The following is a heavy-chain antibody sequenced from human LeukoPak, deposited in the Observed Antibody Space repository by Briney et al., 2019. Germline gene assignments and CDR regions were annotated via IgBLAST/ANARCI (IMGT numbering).Heavy chain of an antibody. Sequence: GGSLRLSCAASEFTFSSHQMSWVRQAPGKGLEWVAKITQDGSQKYYMDSVKGRFIISRDNGKNSLYQQMTSLRVEDTAVYYCARDWRQDNAFDLWGQGTMVTVSS. CDR3: ARDWRQDNAFDL. D-gene: IGHD2-15*01. CDR1: EFTFSSHQ. CDR2: ITQDGSQK. V-gene: IGHV3-7*01. J-gene: IGHJ3*01.